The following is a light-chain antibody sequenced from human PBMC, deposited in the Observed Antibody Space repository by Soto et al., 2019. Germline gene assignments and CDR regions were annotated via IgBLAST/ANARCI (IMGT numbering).Light chain of an antibody. J-gene: IGKJ2*01. CDR2: FVS. V-gene: IGKV1-39*01. Sequence: IQMTQTPSSLSASVGDRVTITCRASQTIRSDANWFQQKPGKAPKLLIYFVSNLEDGVPSRFSGSGSGTDFALTISSLQPEDFATYFCQQTYSTPYTFGQGTKLEI. CDR1: QTIRSD. CDR3: QQTYSTPYT.